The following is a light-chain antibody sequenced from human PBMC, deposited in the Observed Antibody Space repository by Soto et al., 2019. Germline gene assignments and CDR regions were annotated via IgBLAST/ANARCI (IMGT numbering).Light chain of an antibody. Sequence: DIQMTQSPSSLSASVGDRVTITCRASQSISSNLTWYQQKPGKAPKLLIYAASSLHSGVPSRFSGSGSGTDFTLTISRLQPEDVATYYCQQSYRTPYTFGQGTKLEIK. CDR1: QSISSN. CDR2: AAS. V-gene: IGKV1-39*01. CDR3: QQSYRTPYT. J-gene: IGKJ2*01.